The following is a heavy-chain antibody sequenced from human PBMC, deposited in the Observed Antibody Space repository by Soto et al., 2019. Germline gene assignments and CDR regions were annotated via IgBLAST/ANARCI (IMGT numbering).Heavy chain of an antibody. CDR2: ISSSSGYI. V-gene: IGHV3-21*01. CDR3: ARVRSYSYGQGYGMYV. Sequence: EVQLVESGGGLVKPGGSLRLSCAASGFTFSTYSMNWVREAPGKGLEWVSSISSSSGYIYYADSVKGRFTISRDDATNALSLQMNSLRAEDTAVYYCARVRSYSYGQGYGMYVWGQGTTVTVSS. CDR1: GFTFSTYS. J-gene: IGHJ6*02. D-gene: IGHD5-18*01.